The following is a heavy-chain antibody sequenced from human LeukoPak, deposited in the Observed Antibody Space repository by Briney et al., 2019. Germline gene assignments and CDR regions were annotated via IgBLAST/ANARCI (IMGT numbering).Heavy chain of an antibody. Sequence: PGGSLRLSCAASGFTFSTYGMHWVRQAPGKGLEWVAIVWDDGNNKYYADSVKGRFTISRDNSKNSLYLQMNSLRTEDTALYYCAKGGSGLTGDFDYWGQGTLVTVSS. CDR1: GFTFSTYG. CDR3: AKGGSGLTGDFDY. D-gene: IGHD3-16*01. J-gene: IGHJ4*02. V-gene: IGHV3-30*02. CDR2: VWDDGNNK.